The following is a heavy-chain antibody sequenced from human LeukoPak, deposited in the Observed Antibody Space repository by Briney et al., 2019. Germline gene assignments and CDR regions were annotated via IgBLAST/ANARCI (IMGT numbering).Heavy chain of an antibody. Sequence: GGSPRLSCAASGFTFSSYAMSWVRQAPGKGLEWVSAISGSGGSTYYADSVKGRFTISRDNSKNTLYLQMNSLRAEDTAVYYCAKGYYYGSGSYFFGYYYMDVWGKGTTVTVSS. D-gene: IGHD3-10*01. CDR3: AKGYYYGSGSYFFGYYYMDV. J-gene: IGHJ6*03. CDR2: ISGSGGST. V-gene: IGHV3-23*01. CDR1: GFTFSSYA.